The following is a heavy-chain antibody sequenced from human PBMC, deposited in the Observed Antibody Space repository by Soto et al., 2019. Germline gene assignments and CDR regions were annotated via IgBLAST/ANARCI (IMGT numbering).Heavy chain of an antibody. CDR2: IYYSGST. CDR3: ARHGPTGGLQTPFFDY. V-gene: IGHV4-39*01. Sequence: QLQLQESGPGLVKPSETLSLTCTVSGGSISSSSYYWGWIRQPPGKGLEWIGSIYYSGSTYYNPSLKSRVTISVDTSKNQFSLKLRYVTAADTAVYYCARHGPTGGLQTPFFDYWGQGTLVTVSS. CDR1: GGSISSSSYY. D-gene: IGHD4-4*01. J-gene: IGHJ4*02.